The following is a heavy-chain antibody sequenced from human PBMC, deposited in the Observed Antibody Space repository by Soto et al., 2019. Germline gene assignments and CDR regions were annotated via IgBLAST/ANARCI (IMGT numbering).Heavy chain of an antibody. CDR3: RKHGIIGGYYAVLDI. CDR1: GGSISSIRCH. J-gene: IGHJ3*02. CDR2: IKYSGTT. D-gene: IGHD1-26*01. V-gene: IGHV4-39*01. Sequence: SETLSLTCTVSGGSISSIRCHWGWIRQPPGKGLEWIASIKYSGTTFYNPSLKSRVTLSVDTSKNQFALKLSSVTAAETAVYYCRKHGIIGGYYAVLDIWGQGTLDTVSP.